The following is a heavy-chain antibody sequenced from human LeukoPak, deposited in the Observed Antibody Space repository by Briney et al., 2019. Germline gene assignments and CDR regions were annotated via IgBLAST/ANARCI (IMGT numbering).Heavy chain of an antibody. V-gene: IGHV3-53*01. CDR2: MYSRGDT. CDR3: ARDAPQVPAAGVLAS. Sequence: GGSLRLACAASGFTVSDNSISWVRQAPGKGLEWVSVMYSRGDTYYADSVKGRFTFSRDISKNTLYLQMNGLRTEDTAMYYCARDAPQVPAAGVLASWGQGTLVTVSS. J-gene: IGHJ5*02. D-gene: IGHD6-13*01. CDR1: GFTVSDNS.